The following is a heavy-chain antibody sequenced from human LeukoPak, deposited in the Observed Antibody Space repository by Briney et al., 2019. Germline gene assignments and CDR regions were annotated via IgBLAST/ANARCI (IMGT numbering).Heavy chain of an antibody. V-gene: IGHV3-23*01. CDR1: GFTFSSYA. CDR2: ISGSGDGT. J-gene: IGHJ4*02. CDR3: AKGSRIWGNYYLDF. Sequence: GGSLRLSCAASGFTFSSYAMSWVRQAPGKGLEWVSAISGSGDGTYYADSVKGRFTISRDSSKNTLYLQMNSLRAEDTAVYYCAKGSRIWGNYYLDFWGRGTLVTVPS. D-gene: IGHD3-16*01.